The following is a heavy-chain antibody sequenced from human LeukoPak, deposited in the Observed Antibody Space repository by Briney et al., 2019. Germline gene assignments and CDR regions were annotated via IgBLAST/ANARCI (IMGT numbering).Heavy chain of an antibody. Sequence: ASVKVSCKASGYTFTSYGISWVRQAPGQGLEWMGWISAYNGNTNYAQKLQGRVTMTTDTSTSTAYMELRSLRSDDTAVYYCARDLDSSSYGAFDIWGQGTMVTVSS. CDR1: GYTFTSYG. CDR2: ISAYNGNT. CDR3: ARDLDSSSYGAFDI. V-gene: IGHV1-18*01. J-gene: IGHJ3*02. D-gene: IGHD6-13*01.